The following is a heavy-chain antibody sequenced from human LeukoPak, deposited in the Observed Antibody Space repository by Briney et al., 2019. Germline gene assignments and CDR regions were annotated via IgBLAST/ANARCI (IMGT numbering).Heavy chain of an antibody. CDR3: ARQGDSNGYSTLDY. D-gene: IGHD3-22*01. J-gene: IGHJ4*02. CDR2: IYYSETT. Sequence: SETLSLTCTVSGDSVNRSTYYWGWIRQPPGKGLEWIGTIYYSETTYYNPSLKSRVTISVDSSKNQFSLKVTSVTATDTAVYYCARQGDSNGYSTLDYWGQGILVTVSS. CDR1: GDSVNRSTYY. V-gene: IGHV4-39*01.